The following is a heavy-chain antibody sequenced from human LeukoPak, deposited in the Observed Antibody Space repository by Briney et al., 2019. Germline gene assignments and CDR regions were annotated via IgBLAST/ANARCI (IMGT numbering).Heavy chain of an antibody. CDR3: ARELSVAGTGEAFDI. V-gene: IGHV4-4*02. D-gene: IGHD6-19*01. CDR2: IYHDGST. CDR1: GGSISSNNW. J-gene: IGHJ3*02. Sequence: SETLSLTCAVSGGSISSNNWWIWVRQSPEKGLEWIGEIYHDGSTNYNPSLKSRVTISMDKSKNQLSLKLSSVTAADTAVYYCARELSVAGTGEAFDIWGQGTMVTVSS.